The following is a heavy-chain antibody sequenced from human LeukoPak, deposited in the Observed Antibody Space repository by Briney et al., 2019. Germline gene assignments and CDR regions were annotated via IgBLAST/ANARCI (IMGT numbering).Heavy chain of an antibody. CDR1: GGSISSYY. J-gene: IGHJ6*03. D-gene: IGHD3-9*01. V-gene: IGHV4-59*01. CDR2: IYYSGST. CDR3: ARADYDVLTGYSPLGYYYYYMDV. Sequence: SETLSLTCTVSGGSISSYYWNWIRQPPGKGLEWIGYIYYSGSTNYNPSLKSRVTISVDTSKNQFSLKLSSVSAADTAVYYCARADYDVLTGYSPLGYYYYYMDVWGKGTTVTISS.